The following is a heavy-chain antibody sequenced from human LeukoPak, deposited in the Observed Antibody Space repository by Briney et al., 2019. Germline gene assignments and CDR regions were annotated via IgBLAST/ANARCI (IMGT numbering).Heavy chain of an antibody. D-gene: IGHD3-22*01. V-gene: IGHV4-30-4*01. CDR3: ARVGDHYDSSGYYLFDY. CDR2: IYYSGST. CDR1: GGSISSGDYY. J-gene: IGHJ4*02. Sequence: SQTLSLTCTVSGGSISSGDYYWSWIRQPPGKGLEWIGYIYYSGSTYYNPSLKSRVTISVDTSKNQFSLKLSSVTAADTAVYYCARVGDHYDSSGYYLFDYWGQGTLVTVSS.